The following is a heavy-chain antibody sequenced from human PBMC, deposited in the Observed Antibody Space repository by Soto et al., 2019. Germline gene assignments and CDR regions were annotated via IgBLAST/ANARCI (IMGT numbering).Heavy chain of an antibody. Sequence: QVQLVQSGPDVKQPGASVKVSCKASGYPFTSYGITWVRQAPGQGLEWMGWTSTYNGNTNFAQNLQGRVIMTTDTSTNTAYMELRSLTSDDTAFYYCARSRSSSGSSCSGAQWWGQGTQVSVSS. V-gene: IGHV1-18*01. CDR1: GYPFTSYG. D-gene: IGHD2-2*01. CDR3: ARSRSSSGSSCSGAQW. J-gene: IGHJ4*02. CDR2: TSTYNGNT.